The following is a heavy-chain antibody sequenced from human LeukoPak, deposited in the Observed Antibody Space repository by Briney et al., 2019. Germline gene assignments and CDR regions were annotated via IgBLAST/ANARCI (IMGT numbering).Heavy chain of an antibody. V-gene: IGHV1-69*06. Sequence: GASVKVSCKASGGTFSSYAISWVRQAPGQGLEWMGGIIPIFGTANYAQKFQGRVTITADKSTSTAYMELSSLRSEDTAVYYCARVTAHYYYYMDVWGKGTTVTVSS. J-gene: IGHJ6*03. CDR3: ARVTAHYYYYMDV. D-gene: IGHD5-18*01. CDR1: GGTFSSYA. CDR2: IIPIFGTA.